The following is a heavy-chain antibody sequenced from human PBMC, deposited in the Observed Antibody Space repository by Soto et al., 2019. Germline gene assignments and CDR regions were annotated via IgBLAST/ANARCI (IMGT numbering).Heavy chain of an antibody. J-gene: IGHJ6*02. CDR1: GFTFSSYA. D-gene: IGHD3-3*01. Sequence: EVQLLESGGGLVQPGGSLRLSCAASGFTFSSYAMSWVRQAPGKGLEWVSAISGSGGSTYYADSVKGRFTISRDNSKNTLELPMNRLRAEDTAVYYCAKGGNDFWTRGYYYGMDVWGQGTTVTVSS. CDR2: ISGSGGST. CDR3: AKGGNDFWTRGYYYGMDV. V-gene: IGHV3-23*01.